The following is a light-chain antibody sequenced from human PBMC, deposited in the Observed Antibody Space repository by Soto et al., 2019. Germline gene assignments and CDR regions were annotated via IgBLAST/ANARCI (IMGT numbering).Light chain of an antibody. Sequence: EIVMTQSPATLSVSPGERATLSGRASQSVSSNLAWYQQKPGQAPRLRIYGASTRATGIPARFSGSASGTEFTLTISSLQSEDFAVYYCQQYNNWLLITFGQGTRLESK. CDR2: GAS. J-gene: IGKJ5*01. CDR3: QQYNNWLLIT. CDR1: QSVSSN. V-gene: IGKV3-15*01.